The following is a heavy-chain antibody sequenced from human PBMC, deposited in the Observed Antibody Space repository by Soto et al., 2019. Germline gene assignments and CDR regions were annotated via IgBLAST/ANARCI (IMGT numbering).Heavy chain of an antibody. Sequence: QVQLVQSGAEVKKPGSSVKVSCKASGGTFSSYAISWVRQTHGQGLEWMGWISAYNGNTNYAQKLQGRVTMTTDTSTSTAYMELRSLRSDDTAVYYCARGAGGGGSYFYAFDIWGQGTMVPVSS. J-gene: IGHJ3*02. CDR1: GGTFSSYA. V-gene: IGHV1-18*01. CDR2: ISAYNGNT. D-gene: IGHD1-26*01. CDR3: ARGAGGGGSYFYAFDI.